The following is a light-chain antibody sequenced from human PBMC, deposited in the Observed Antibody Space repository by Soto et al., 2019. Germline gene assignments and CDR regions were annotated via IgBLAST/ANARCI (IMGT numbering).Light chain of an antibody. J-gene: IGKJ1*01. Sequence: EIVLTQSPATLSLSPGERATLSCRASQSVPSSDLAWYQQKPGQAPRLLIYGASSRANGIPDRFSGSGSWTDFTLTISSLQAEDVAVYYCQQYYSTPWTFGQGTKVEIK. CDR2: GAS. CDR1: QSVPSSD. V-gene: IGKV3-20*01. CDR3: QQYYSTPWT.